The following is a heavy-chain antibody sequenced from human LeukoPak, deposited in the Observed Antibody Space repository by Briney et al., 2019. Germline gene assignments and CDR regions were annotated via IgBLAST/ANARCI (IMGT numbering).Heavy chain of an antibody. CDR1: GFTFSSYG. CDR3: AGSGSYSLFDY. Sequence: GGSLRLSCAASGFTFSSYGMHWVRQAPGKGLEWVAVISYDGSNKYYADSAKGRFTISRDNSKNTLYLQMNSLRAEDTAVYYCAGSGSYSLFDYWGQGTLVTVSS. V-gene: IGHV3-30*03. D-gene: IGHD3-10*01. J-gene: IGHJ4*02. CDR2: ISYDGSNK.